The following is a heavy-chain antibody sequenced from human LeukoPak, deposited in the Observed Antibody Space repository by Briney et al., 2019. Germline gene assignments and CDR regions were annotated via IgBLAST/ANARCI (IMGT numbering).Heavy chain of an antibody. D-gene: IGHD3-22*01. CDR1: GGSISSSSYY. Sequence: SETLSLTCTVSGGSISSSSYYWGWIRQPPGKGLEWIGSIYYSGSTYYNPSLKSRVTISVDTSKNQFSLKLSSVTAADTAVYYCATLTSPIVVGPPVDYWGQGTLVTVSS. J-gene: IGHJ4*02. CDR2: IYYSGST. V-gene: IGHV4-39*01. CDR3: ATLTSPIVVGPPVDY.